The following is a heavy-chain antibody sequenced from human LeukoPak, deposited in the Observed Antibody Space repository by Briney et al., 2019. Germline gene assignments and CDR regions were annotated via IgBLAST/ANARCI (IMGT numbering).Heavy chain of an antibody. V-gene: IGHV3-23*01. J-gene: IGHJ4*02. CDR2: IDGSGRTV. Sequence: GGSLRLSCAASGFTFSSYAMSWVRQAPGKGLEWVSTIDGSGRTVYYTDSVKGRFTISRDNSKNTLYLQMNSLRAGDTAVYYCAKMGPYDILTGYYNPSFDYWGQGTPGTVSS. CDR1: GFTFSSYA. D-gene: IGHD3-9*01. CDR3: AKMGPYDILTGYYNPSFDY.